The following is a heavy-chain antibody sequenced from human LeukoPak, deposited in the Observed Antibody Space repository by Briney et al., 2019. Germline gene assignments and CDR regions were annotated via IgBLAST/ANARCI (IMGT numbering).Heavy chain of an antibody. CDR3: AKTATMVRGVQNFDY. Sequence: GRFLRLSCAASGVTFSCDAMSWVRQAPGKGLDWVSAISGSGGSTYYADSVKGRFTISRDNSKNTLYLQMNSLRAEDTAVYYCAKTATMVRGVQNFDYWGQGTLVTVSS. D-gene: IGHD3-10*01. V-gene: IGHV3-23*01. J-gene: IGHJ4*02. CDR1: GVTFSCDA. CDR2: ISGSGGST.